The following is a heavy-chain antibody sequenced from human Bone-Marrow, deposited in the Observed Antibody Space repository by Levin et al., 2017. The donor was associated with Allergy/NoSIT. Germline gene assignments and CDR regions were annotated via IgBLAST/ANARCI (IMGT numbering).Heavy chain of an antibody. V-gene: IGHV1-46*03. Sequence: VASVKVSCKTSGYTFTKFYMHWVRQAPGQGLEWMGRINPSGGTTNYAEKFQGRVTMTRDTSTSTVSMELSTLQSGDTAVYYCTRDRYSYGVFDYWGQGTLVTVSS. D-gene: IGHD5-18*01. CDR2: INPSGGTT. J-gene: IGHJ4*02. CDR1: GYTFTKFY. CDR3: TRDRYSYGVFDY.